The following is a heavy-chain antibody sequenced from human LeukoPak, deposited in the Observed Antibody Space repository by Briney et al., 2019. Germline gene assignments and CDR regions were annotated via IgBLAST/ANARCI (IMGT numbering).Heavy chain of an antibody. V-gene: IGHV7-4-1*02. CDR3: ARQECSDVSCYPDF. D-gene: IGHD2-15*01. CDR2: INTNTGDP. Sequence: ASVKVSCKTSGYTFSRYPLNWVRQAPGQGLEWMGWINTNTGDPSYARGFTGRFVFALDTSVSTAFLQISDLKPDDSAVYFCARQECSDVSCYPDFWGQGTLVTVSS. CDR1: GYTFSRYP. J-gene: IGHJ4*02.